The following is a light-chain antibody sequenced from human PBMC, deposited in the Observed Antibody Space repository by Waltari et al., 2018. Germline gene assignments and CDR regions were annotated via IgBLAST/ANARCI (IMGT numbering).Light chain of an antibody. CDR2: DVS. V-gene: IGLV2-14*01. Sequence: QSALTQPASVSGSPGQSITISCTGTSGAIGAYNYVSWYQQHPGKAPKLMIFDVSNRPSGVSNRFSGSKSDNTASLTISGLLAEDEADYYCSSYTSSYNYVFGTATKVTVL. CDR3: SSYTSSYNYV. J-gene: IGLJ1*01. CDR1: SGAIGAYNY.